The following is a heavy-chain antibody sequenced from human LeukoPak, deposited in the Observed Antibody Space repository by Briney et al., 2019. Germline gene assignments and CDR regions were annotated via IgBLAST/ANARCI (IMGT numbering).Heavy chain of an antibody. V-gene: IGHV3-23*01. CDR3: AKGGPVYYDFWSAYNEIDY. D-gene: IGHD3-3*01. CDR1: GFTFSSYA. Sequence: PGGSLRLSCAASGFTFSSYAMSWVRQAPGKGLEWVSAISGSGGSTYYADSVKGRFTISRDNSKNTLYLQMNSLRAEDTAVYYCAKGGPVYYDFWSAYNEIDYWGQRTLVTVSS. J-gene: IGHJ4*02. CDR2: ISGSGGST.